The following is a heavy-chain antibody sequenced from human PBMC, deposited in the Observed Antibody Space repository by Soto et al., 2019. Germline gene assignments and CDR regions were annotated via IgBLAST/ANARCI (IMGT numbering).Heavy chain of an antibody. Sequence: GASVKVSCKASGGTFSSYAISWVRQAPGQGLEWMGGIIPIFGTANYAQKFQGRVTITADESTSTAYMELSSLRSEDTAVYYCASYCSGGSCHGNGTNWFDPWGQGTPGHRLL. CDR1: GGTFSSYA. CDR2: IIPIFGTA. D-gene: IGHD2-15*01. V-gene: IGHV1-69*13. CDR3: ASYCSGGSCHGNGTNWFDP. J-gene: IGHJ5*02.